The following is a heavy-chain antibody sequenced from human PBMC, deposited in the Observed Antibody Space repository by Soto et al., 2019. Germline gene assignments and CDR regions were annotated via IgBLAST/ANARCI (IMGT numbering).Heavy chain of an antibody. CDR1: GYTFAIYG. D-gene: IGHD6-13*01. CDR3: ARSGRSWNLREFDY. CDR2: ISASNGNT. Sequence: ASVKVYCTASGYTFAIYGFSWVRQEPGQGLEWMGWISASNGNTNYAQKLRGRVTMTTDTSTSTAYMELRSLRSDDTAVFYCARSGRSWNLREFDYWGQGTLVTVS. J-gene: IGHJ4*02. V-gene: IGHV1-18*04.